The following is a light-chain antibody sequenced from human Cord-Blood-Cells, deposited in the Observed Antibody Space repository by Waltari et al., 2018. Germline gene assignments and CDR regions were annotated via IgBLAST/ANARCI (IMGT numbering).Light chain of an antibody. CDR3: CSYAGSYTWV. CDR1: SSGVGGYNY. CDR2: DVS. J-gene: IGLJ3*02. Sequence: QSALTQPRSVSGSPGQSVTISGTGTSSGVGGYNYVSWYQQHPGKAPKLMIYDVSKRPSGVPDRFSGSKSGNTASLTISGLQAEDEADYYCCSYAGSYTWVFGGGTKLTVL. V-gene: IGLV2-11*01.